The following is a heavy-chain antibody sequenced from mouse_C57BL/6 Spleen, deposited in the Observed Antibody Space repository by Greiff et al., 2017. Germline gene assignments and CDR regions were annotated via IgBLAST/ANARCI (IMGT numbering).Heavy chain of an antibody. D-gene: IGHD1-1*01. CDR2: IRNKANGYTT. V-gene: IGHV7-3*01. CDR1: GFTFTDYY. J-gene: IGHJ4*01. Sequence: EVHLVESGGGLVQPGGSLSLSCAASGFTFTDYYMSWVRQPPGKALEWLGFIRNKANGYTTEYSASVKGRFTISRDNSQSILYLQMNALRAEDSATYYCARYYYGSSYAMDYWGQGTSVTVSS. CDR3: ARYYYGSSYAMDY.